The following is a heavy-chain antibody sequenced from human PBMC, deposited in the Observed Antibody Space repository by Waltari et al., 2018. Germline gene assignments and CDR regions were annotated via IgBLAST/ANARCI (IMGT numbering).Heavy chain of an antibody. V-gene: IGHV4-39*01. CDR2: IYYRGST. CDR1: GASLTNRHPY. CDR3: ARNMESPYNAPYYFYYMDV. Sequence: QLQLQESGPGLVKPSETLSLTCSVSGASLTNRHPYWSWIRQPPGKGLEWIGSIYYRGSTYSSPSLKSRVTISLDTSKNQLSLKVSSVTVADTAIYFCARNMESPYNAPYYFYYMDVWGKGTTVTVSS. D-gene: IGHD3-10*01. J-gene: IGHJ6*03.